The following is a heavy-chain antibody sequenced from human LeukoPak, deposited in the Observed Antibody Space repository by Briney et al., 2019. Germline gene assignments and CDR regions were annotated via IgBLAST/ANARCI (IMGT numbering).Heavy chain of an antibody. V-gene: IGHV1-2*02. Sequence: ASVKVSCKASGYTFTGYYMHWVRQAPGQGLEWMGWINPNSGGTNYAQKFQGRVTMTRDMSTSTVYMELSSLRSEDTAVYYCATDYTDYSLDHWGQGTLVTVSS. CDR3: ATDYTDYSLDH. CDR1: GYTFTGYY. D-gene: IGHD4-11*01. CDR2: INPNSGGT. J-gene: IGHJ4*02.